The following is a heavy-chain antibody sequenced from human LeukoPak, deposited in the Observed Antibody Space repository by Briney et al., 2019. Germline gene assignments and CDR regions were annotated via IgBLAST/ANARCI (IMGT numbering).Heavy chain of an antibody. J-gene: IGHJ1*01. Sequence: GGSLRLSCAASGFTLSSYAMSWVRQAPGKGLEWVSAISGSGDTTYYADSVKGRFTISRDNSKDTLYLQMKSLRAEDTALYYCAKDGGGGRPRYFQHWGQGTLVTVSS. D-gene: IGHD1-26*01. V-gene: IGHV3-23*01. CDR2: ISGSGDTT. CDR3: AKDGGGGRPRYFQH. CDR1: GFTLSSYA.